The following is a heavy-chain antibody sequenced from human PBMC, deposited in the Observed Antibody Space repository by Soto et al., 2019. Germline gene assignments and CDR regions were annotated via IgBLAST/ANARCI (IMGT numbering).Heavy chain of an antibody. CDR1: GYTFTSYY. D-gene: IGHD6-19*01. CDR3: ARDPTAVADLDY. J-gene: IGHJ4*02. Sequence: QVQLVQSGAEVKKPGASVKVSCKASGYTFTSYYMHWVRQAPGQGLEWMGIINPSGGGTSYAQKFQGRITMTRDTSTSTGYMELSSLRSEDTAVYYCARDPTAVADLDYWGQGTLVTVSS. CDR2: INPSGGGT. V-gene: IGHV1-46*01.